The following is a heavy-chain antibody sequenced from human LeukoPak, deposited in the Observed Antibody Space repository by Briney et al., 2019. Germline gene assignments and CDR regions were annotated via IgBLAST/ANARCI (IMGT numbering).Heavy chain of an antibody. CDR3: AKQTGYSSGWNVY. CDR1: GFTFSSYA. CDR2: ISGSGDIT. V-gene: IGHV3-23*01. Sequence: PGGSLRLSCAASGFTFSSYAMTWVRQAPGKGLEWVSAISGSGDITYYADSVKGRFTISRDNSKNTLFLQMNSLRAEDTAAYYCAKQTGYSSGWNVYWGQGVLVTVSS. J-gene: IGHJ4*02. D-gene: IGHD6-19*01.